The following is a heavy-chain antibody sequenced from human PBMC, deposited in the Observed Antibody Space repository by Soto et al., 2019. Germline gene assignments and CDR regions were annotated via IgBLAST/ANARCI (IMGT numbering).Heavy chain of an antibody. D-gene: IGHD3-10*01. CDR1: GVYFSSYY. J-gene: IGHJ3*02. CDR2: IFHSGST. V-gene: IGHV4-59*01. CDR3: ARGRFVWFGESSGAFEM. Sequence: QVQLQESGPGLVKPSETLSLTCTVSGVYFSSYYWSWVRQPPGKGLEWIGNIFHSGSTNYKPSLKSRVTMSVDTSKNQFSLKLSSVTAADTAVYYCARGRFVWFGESSGAFEMWGQGTMVTVSS.